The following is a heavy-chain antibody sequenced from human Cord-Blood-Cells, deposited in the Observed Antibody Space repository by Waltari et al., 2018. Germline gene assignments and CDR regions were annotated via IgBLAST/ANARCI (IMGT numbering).Heavy chain of an antibody. Sequence: QVQLVQSVAEVKKPGASVKVSCKASGYTFTGYEMHWVRQAPGQGLEWMGWINPNSGGTNYAQKFQGRVNMTRNTSISTAYMGLSRLRSDDTAVYYCARLELGIGLWGQGTLVTVSS. CDR3: ARLELGIGL. D-gene: IGHD7-27*01. CDR1: GYTFTGYE. J-gene: IGHJ4*02. CDR2: INPNSGGT. V-gene: IGHV1-2*02.